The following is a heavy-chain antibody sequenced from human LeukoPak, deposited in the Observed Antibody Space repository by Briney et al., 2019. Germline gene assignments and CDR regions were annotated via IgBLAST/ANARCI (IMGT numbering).Heavy chain of an antibody. V-gene: IGHV5-51*01. J-gene: IGHJ4*02. CDR3: ARICSGGSCLDY. CDR2: IYPGDSDT. D-gene: IGHD2-15*01. Sequence: GESLKISCKGSGYMFTTSWIGWVRQMPGKGLEWMGIIYPGDSDTRYSPSFRGQVTISADKSIATAYLQWSSLRASDTAIYYCARICSGGSCLDYWGQGTLVTVSS. CDR1: GYMFTTSW.